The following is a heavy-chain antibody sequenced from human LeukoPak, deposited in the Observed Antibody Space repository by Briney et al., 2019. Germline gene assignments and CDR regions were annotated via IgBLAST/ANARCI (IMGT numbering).Heavy chain of an antibody. D-gene: IGHD2-2*01. CDR3: ATLVVPAANYYYYYGMDV. CDR2: MNPNSGNT. V-gene: IGHV1-8*02. Sequence: ASVKVSCKASGGTFSSYAISWVRQATGQGLEWMGWMNPNSGNTGYAQKFQGRVTMTRNTSIGTAYMELSSLRSEDTAVYYCATLVVPAANYYYYYGMDV. CDR1: GGTFSSYA. J-gene: IGHJ6*01.